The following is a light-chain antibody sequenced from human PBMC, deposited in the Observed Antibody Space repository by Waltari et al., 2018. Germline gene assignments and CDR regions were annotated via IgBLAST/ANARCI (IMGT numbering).Light chain of an antibody. CDR3: QQYRNLWT. CDR2: KAS. J-gene: IGKJ1*01. CDR1: QSLSNW. V-gene: IGKV1-5*03. Sequence: DIQMTQSPSTLSASVGARVTITCRASQSLSNWLAWYQQKPGKAPKVLIYKASTLERGVPSRFSGSGSGTEFTLTISSLQPDDFATYYCQQYRNLWTFGQGTKVEIK.